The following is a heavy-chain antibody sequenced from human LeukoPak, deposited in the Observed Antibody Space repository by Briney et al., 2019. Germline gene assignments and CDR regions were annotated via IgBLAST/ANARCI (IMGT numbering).Heavy chain of an antibody. J-gene: IGHJ6*02. V-gene: IGHV3-53*01. CDR1: GFTVSSNY. CDR2: IYSGGST. D-gene: IGHD6-13*01. Sequence: GGSLRLSCAASGFTVSSNYMSWVRQAPGKGLEWVAVIYSGGSTYYADSVKGRFTISRDNSKNTLYLQMNSLRAEDTAVYYCARNPYSSSWYEYYYYYGMDVWGQGTTVTVSS. CDR3: ARNPYSSSWYEYYYYYGMDV.